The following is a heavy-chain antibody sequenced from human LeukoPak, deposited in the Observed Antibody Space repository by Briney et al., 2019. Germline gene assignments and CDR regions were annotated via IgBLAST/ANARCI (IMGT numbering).Heavy chain of an antibody. J-gene: IGHJ5*02. D-gene: IGHD3-22*01. Sequence: ASVTVSCTASGYTFTSYGISWVRQAPGPGLEWMGWISAYNGNTNYAQKLQGRVTMTTDTSTSTAYMELRSLRSDDTAVYYCARVVRDYDSSGYYYWFDPWGQGTLVTVSS. V-gene: IGHV1-18*01. CDR3: ARVVRDYDSSGYYYWFDP. CDR1: GYTFTSYG. CDR2: ISAYNGNT.